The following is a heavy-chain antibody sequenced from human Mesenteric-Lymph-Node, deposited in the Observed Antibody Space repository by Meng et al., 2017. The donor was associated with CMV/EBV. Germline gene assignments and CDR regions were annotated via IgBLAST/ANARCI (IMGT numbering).Heavy chain of an antibody. CDR1: GGSISSSSYY. Sequence: SETLSLTCTVSGGSISSSSYYWGWIRQPPGKGLEWIGSIYYSGSTYYNPSLKSRVTISVDTSKNQFSLKLSSVTAADTAVYYCAAYYGSATFHYNGIDFWGQGALVTVSS. J-gene: IGHJ4*02. CDR3: AAYYGSATFHYNGIDF. V-gene: IGHV4-39*07. D-gene: IGHD3-10*01. CDR2: IYYSGST.